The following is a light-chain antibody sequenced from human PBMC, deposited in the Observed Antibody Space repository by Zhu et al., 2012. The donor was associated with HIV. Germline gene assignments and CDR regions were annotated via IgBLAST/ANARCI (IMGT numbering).Light chain of an antibody. Sequence: VLTQSPDTLSLSPGDRATLACRASEXVSRNYVIWYQQKPGQAPRPLIYGASDRASGVPDRFSGSGSGTDFTLTISRLEPEDFAVYYCHQYDKSWTFGQGTRVEIK. CDR3: HQYDKSWT. CDR2: GAS. CDR1: EXVSRNY. J-gene: IGKJ1*01. V-gene: IGKV3-20*01.